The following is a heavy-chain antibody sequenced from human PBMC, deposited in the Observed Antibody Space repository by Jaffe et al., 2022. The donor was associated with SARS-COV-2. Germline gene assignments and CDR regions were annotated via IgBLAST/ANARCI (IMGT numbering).Heavy chain of an antibody. J-gene: IGHJ2*01. Sequence: QVQLQQSGPGLVKPSLTLSLTCAISGDSVSSSSATWNWIRQSPSRGLEWLGRTYYRSGWYTDYAVSVKSRITVSPDTSRNQFSLQLDSVTPEDTAVYYCSRGVPVSHWWFDLWGRGTLVTVSS. CDR3: SRGVPVSHWWFDL. CDR1: GDSVSSSSAT. D-gene: IGHD3-10*01. V-gene: IGHV6-1*01. CDR2: TYYRSGWYT.